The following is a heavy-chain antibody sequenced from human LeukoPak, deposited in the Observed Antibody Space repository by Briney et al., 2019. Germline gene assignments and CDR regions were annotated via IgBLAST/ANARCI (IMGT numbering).Heavy chain of an antibody. J-gene: IGHJ4*02. D-gene: IGHD2-21*01. CDR1: GGSISSGGYY. Sequence: SQTLSLTCTVSGGSISSGGYYWSWIRQHPGKGLEWIGYIYYSGSTYYNPSLKSRVTILVDTSKNQFSLKLSSVTAADTAVYYCARLVRLVPYYFDYWGQGTLVTVSS. CDR3: ARLVRLVPYYFDY. V-gene: IGHV4-31*03. CDR2: IYYSGST.